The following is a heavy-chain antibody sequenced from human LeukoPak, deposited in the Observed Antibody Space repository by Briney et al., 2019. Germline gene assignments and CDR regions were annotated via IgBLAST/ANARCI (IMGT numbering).Heavy chain of an antibody. CDR3: ARPYSSGWFDH. V-gene: IGHV1-2*02. J-gene: IGHJ5*02. CDR1: GYTFTGYY. Sequence: ASVKVSFKASGYTFTGYYMHWVRQAPGQGLEWMGWINPNSGGTNYAQKFQGRVTMTTDTSTSTVYMELRSLRSDDTAVYYCARPYSSGWFDHWGQGTLVTVSS. CDR2: INPNSGGT. D-gene: IGHD6-19*01.